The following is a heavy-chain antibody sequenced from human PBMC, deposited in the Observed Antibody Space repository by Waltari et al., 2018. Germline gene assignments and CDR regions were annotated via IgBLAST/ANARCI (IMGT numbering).Heavy chain of an antibody. V-gene: IGHV3-53*01. CDR1: AFTVSSSF. CDR3: ARDLGYSSSWGY. CDR2: IYSSGTT. J-gene: IGHJ4*02. Sequence: EGPLVESGGGLIQPGGSLRPSCPAPAFTVSSSFQSRLRQAPGKGLEWVSLIYSSGTTYYIDSVKGRFTISRDISKNTLYLQMNSLRAEDTAVYYCARDLGYSSSWGYWGQGTLVTVSS. D-gene: IGHD6-13*01.